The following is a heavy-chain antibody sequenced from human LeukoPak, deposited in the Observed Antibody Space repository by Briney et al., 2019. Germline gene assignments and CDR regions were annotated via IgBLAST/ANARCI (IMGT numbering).Heavy chain of an antibody. Sequence: SETLSLTCAVSGGSISSGDYSWSWIRQPPGKGLEWIGYIYHSGSTYYNPSLKSRVTISVDRSKNQFSLKLSSVTAADTAVYYCARDRGGGFDYWGQGTLVTVSS. CDR1: GGSISSGDYS. V-gene: IGHV4-30-2*01. CDR2: IYHSGST. J-gene: IGHJ4*02. D-gene: IGHD2-15*01. CDR3: ARDRGGGFDY.